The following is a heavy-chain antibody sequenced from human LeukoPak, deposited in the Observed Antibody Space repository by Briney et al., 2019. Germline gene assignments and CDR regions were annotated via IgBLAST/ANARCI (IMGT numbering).Heavy chain of an antibody. CDR3: ATWGSSRIAAVQDAFDI. Sequence: PGGSLRLSCAASGLTFSSYAMHWVRQAPGKGLEWVAFISYDGSNKYYADSVKGRFTISRDNSKNTLYLQMNSLRADDTAVYYCATWGSSRIAAVQDAFDIWGQGTMVTVSS. V-gene: IGHV3-30-3*01. D-gene: IGHD6-13*01. CDR1: GLTFSSYA. J-gene: IGHJ3*02. CDR2: ISYDGSNK.